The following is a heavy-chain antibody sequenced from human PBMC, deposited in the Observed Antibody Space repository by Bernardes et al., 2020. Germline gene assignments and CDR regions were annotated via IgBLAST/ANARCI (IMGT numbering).Heavy chain of an antibody. CDR3: ARPLGMGFAFDI. Sequence: TLSLPCTVSGGSISSSSYYWGWIRQPPGKGLEWIGSIYYSGSTYYNPSLKIRVTISVETSKNQFSLKLSSVTAADTAVYYCARPLGMGFAFDIWCQGTMVTVSS. CDR1: GGSISSSSYY. D-gene: IGHD7-27*01. CDR2: IYYSGST. V-gene: IGHV4-39*01. J-gene: IGHJ3*02.